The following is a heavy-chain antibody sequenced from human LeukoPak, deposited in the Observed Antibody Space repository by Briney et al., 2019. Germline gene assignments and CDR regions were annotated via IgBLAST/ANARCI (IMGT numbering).Heavy chain of an antibody. J-gene: IGHJ4*02. CDR2: INSDGSEG. CDR3: AGERNSGSYVY. CDR1: GFTFSGFW. V-gene: IGHV3-7*03. Sequence: GGSLRLSCAVSGFTFSGFWMSWSRQAPGKGLEWVASINSDGSEGYYADVVKGRFTISRDNAKNSLYLQINSLRAEDTAVYYCAGERNSGSYVYWGQGALVTVSS. D-gene: IGHD1-26*01.